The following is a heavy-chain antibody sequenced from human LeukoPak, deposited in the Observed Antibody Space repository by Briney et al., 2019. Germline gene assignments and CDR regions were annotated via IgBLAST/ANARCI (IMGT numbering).Heavy chain of an antibody. D-gene: IGHD3/OR15-3a*01. Sequence: SETLSLTCTVSGGSISRYYWSWIRQPPGKGLEWIGYIYYSGSTNYNPSLKSRVTISVDTSKNQFSLKLSSVTAADTAVYYCARGIAGDWGNWFDPWGQGTLVTVSS. V-gene: IGHV4-59*01. CDR2: IYYSGST. J-gene: IGHJ5*02. CDR3: ARGIAGDWGNWFDP. CDR1: GGSISRYY.